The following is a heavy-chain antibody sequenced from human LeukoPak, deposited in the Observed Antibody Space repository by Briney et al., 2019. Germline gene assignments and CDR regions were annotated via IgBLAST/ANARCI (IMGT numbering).Heavy chain of an antibody. J-gene: IGHJ4*02. V-gene: IGHV3-23*01. CDR3: AKYAVRGVITYLIY. D-gene: IGHD3-10*01. CDR2: ISGSGGST. CDR1: GFTFSSYA. Sequence: PGGSLRLSCAASGFTFSSYAMSWVRQAPGKGLEWVSAISGSGGSTYYADSVKGRFTISRDNSKNTLYLQLNSLRAEDTAVYYCAKYAVRGVITYLIYWGQGTLVTVSS.